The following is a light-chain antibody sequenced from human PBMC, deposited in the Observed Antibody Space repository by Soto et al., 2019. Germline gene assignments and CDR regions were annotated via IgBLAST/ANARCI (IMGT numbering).Light chain of an antibody. Sequence: DIQVTQSPSSLSSSVGDRVTITCRASQDISGHLAWYQQKPGKDPKLLIYEASTLQSGVPSRFSGSGSGTDFTLTISSLQPEDVATYYCQKDNGTPRTFGQGTKVELK. CDR3: QKDNGTPRT. J-gene: IGKJ1*01. CDR2: EAS. V-gene: IGKV1-27*01. CDR1: QDISGH.